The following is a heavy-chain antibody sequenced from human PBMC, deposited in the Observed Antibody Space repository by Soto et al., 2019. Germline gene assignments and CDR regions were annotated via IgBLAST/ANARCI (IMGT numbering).Heavy chain of an antibody. J-gene: IGHJ6*02. D-gene: IGHD2-2*02. CDR2: LFHSGSP. CDR1: GASISSNNW. V-gene: IGHV4-4*02. CDR3: ARRSIYADPPGGLDV. Sequence: QVQLQESGPGLVKPSGTLSLTCDVSGASISSNNWWTWVRQSPGKGLEWIGELFHSGSPNYSPSLKSRVTISVDKSKNQVFLNLNSVTAADTAVYYCARRSIYADPPGGLDVWGQGATVAVSS.